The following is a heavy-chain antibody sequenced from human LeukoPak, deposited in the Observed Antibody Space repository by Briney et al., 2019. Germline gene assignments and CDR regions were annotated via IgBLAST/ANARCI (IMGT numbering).Heavy chain of an antibody. D-gene: IGHD3-22*01. CDR3: ARAYDSSGYYHY. CDR2: IYSGGST. Sequence: GGSPRLSCAASGFTVSSNYMSWVRQAPGKGLEWVSVIYSGGSTYYADSVKGRFTISRDNSKNTLYLQMNSLRAEDTAVYYCARAYDSSGYYHYWGQGTLVTVSS. J-gene: IGHJ4*02. V-gene: IGHV3-53*01. CDR1: GFTVSSNY.